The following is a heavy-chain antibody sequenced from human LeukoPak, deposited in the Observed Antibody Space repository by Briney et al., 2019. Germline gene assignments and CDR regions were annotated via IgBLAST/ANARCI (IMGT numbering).Heavy chain of an antibody. CDR3: ARVKMVRGVIITRWFDP. CDR1: GYSISSSYY. D-gene: IGHD3-10*01. CDR2: IYHSGST. J-gene: IGHJ5*02. V-gene: IGHV4-38-2*02. Sequence: SETLSLTCTVSGYSISSSYYWGWIRRPPGKGLEWIATIYHSGSTYYNPSLKSRVTISVDTSRNQFSLKLSSVTAADTAVYYCARVKMVRGVIITRWFDPWGQGTLVTVSS.